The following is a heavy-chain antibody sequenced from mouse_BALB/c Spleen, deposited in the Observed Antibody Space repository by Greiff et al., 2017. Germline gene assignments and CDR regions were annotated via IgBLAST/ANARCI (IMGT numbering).Heavy chain of an antibody. CDR1: GFNIKDTY. CDR3: VRSEVRLYAMDY. D-gene: IGHD1-2*01. J-gene: IGHJ4*01. CDR2: IDPANGNT. V-gene: IGHV14-3*02. Sequence: EVQLQQSGAELVKPGASVKLSCTASGFNIKDTYMHWVKQRPEQGLEWIGRIDPANGNTKYDPKFQGKATITADTSSNTAYLQLSSLTSEDTAVYYCVRSEVRLYAMDYWGQGTSVTVSS.